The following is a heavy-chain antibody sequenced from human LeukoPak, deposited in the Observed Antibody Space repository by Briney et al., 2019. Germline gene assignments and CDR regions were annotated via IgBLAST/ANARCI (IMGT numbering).Heavy chain of an antibody. D-gene: IGHD2-8*01. CDR2: ISGSGGST. CDR1: GFTFSSYA. J-gene: IGHJ4*02. Sequence: GGSLRLSCAASGFTFSSYAMSWVRQAPGKGLEWVSAISGSGGSTYYADSVKGRFTISRDNSKNTLYLQMNNLRAEDTAVYYCAKGLWVYGRGLYFDYWGQGTLVTVSS. V-gene: IGHV3-23*01. CDR3: AKGLWVYGRGLYFDY.